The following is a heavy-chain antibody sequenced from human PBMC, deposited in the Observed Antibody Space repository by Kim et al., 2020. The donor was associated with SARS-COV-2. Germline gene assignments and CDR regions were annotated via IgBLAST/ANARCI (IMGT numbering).Heavy chain of an antibody. J-gene: IGHJ4*02. CDR3: ARARGVGDYPWGY. Sequence: GGSLRLSCAASGFTFSTYWMNWVRQAPGKRPEWVAKIKGDGSKNDYVDSVKGRFTISRDNAKNSLFLQMNNLRVEDTAVYYCARARGVGDYPWGYWGQGT. V-gene: IGHV3-7*01. CDR1: GFTFSTYW. CDR2: IKGDGSKN. D-gene: IGHD4-17*01.